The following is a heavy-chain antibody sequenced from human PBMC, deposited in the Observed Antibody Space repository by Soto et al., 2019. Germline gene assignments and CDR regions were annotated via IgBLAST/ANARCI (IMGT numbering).Heavy chain of an antibody. CDR3: ARDLLLTSFDP. J-gene: IGHJ5*02. Sequence: SETLSLTCAVSGYSISSGYYWGWIRQPPGKGLEWIGSIYHSGSTYYNPSLKSRVTISVDTSKNQFSLKLSSVTAADTAVYYCARDLLLTSFDPRGQGTLVTGSS. CDR2: IYHSGST. CDR1: GYSISSGYY. V-gene: IGHV4-38-2*02. D-gene: IGHD3-22*01.